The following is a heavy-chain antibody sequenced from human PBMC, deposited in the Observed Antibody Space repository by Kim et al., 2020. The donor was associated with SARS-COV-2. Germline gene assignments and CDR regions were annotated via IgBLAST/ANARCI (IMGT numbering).Heavy chain of an antibody. CDR1: GYTFTGYY. CDR3: ARELGISAYSSSNAFDI. CDR2: INPNSGGT. Sequence: ASVKVSCKASGYTFTGYYMHWVRQAPGQGLEWMGWINPNSGGTNYAQKFQGRVTMTRDTSISTAYMELSRLRSDDTAVYYCARELGISAYSSSNAFDIWGQGTMVTVSS. D-gene: IGHD6-6*01. V-gene: IGHV1-2*02. J-gene: IGHJ3*02.